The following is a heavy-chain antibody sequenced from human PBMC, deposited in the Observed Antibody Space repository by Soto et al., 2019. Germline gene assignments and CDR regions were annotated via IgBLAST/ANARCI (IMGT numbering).Heavy chain of an antibody. CDR2: INHSGTT. CDR3: AKNPISLFSAGYFPVDY. Sequence: SETLSLTCAVFGGSFSDYYWTWIRQPPGKGLEWIGEINHSGTTSYNPSLKSRLTISVDTSNNQFSLKLSSVTAADTAVYYCAKNPISLFSAGYFPVDYGAREPLVPVSS. V-gene: IGHV4-34*01. D-gene: IGHD3-9*01. CDR1: GGSFSDYY. J-gene: IGHJ4*02.